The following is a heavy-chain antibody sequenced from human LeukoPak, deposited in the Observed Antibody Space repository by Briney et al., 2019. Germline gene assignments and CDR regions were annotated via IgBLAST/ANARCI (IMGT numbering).Heavy chain of an antibody. Sequence: PGGSLRLSCAASGFTFSSYSMNWVRQAPGKGLEWVSSISSSSSYIYYADSVKGRFTISRDNAKNSLYLQMNSLRAEDTAVYYCARDFTGTDCGGDCNDYWGQGTLVTVSS. V-gene: IGHV3-21*01. CDR3: ARDFTGTDCGGDCNDY. CDR2: ISSSSSYI. D-gene: IGHD2-21*02. CDR1: GFTFSSYS. J-gene: IGHJ4*02.